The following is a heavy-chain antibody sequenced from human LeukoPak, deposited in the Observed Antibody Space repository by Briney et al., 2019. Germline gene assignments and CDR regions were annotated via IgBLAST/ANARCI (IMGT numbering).Heavy chain of an antibody. CDR3: ARDPPGNYYDNTGYYV. J-gene: IGHJ4*02. CDR1: GFTLSTYW. CDR2: TKEDGSEE. Sequence: SGGSLRLSCAASGFTLSTYWMTWVRQAPGKGLEWVANTKEDGSEENYADSVKGRFTISRDNAENSLFLQINSLRAEDTAVYYCARDPPGNYYDNTGYYVWGQGTLVTVSS. V-gene: IGHV3-7*01. D-gene: IGHD3-22*01.